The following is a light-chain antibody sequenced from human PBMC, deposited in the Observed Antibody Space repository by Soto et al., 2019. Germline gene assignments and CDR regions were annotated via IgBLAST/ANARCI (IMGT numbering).Light chain of an antibody. CDR3: QQYSEWPLT. V-gene: IGKV3-15*01. CDR1: QRVSSK. CDR2: ATS. Sequence: EIVMTQSPATLSVSPGERATLSCRASQRVSSKLAWFQQQPGRAPRLLIYATSARATGIPARFSGSGSGTEFTLPISSLQSEDFAVYYCQQYSEWPLTFGGGTRVEIK. J-gene: IGKJ4*01.